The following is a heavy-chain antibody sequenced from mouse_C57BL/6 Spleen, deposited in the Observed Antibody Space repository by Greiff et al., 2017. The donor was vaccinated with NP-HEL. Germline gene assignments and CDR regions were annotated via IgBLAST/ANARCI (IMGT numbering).Heavy chain of an antibody. D-gene: IGHD4-1*01. Sequence: VQLQQPGAELVRPGTSVKLSCKASGYTFTSYWMHWVKQRPGQGLEWIGVIDPSDSYTNYNQKFKGKATLTVDTSSSTAYMQLSSLTSEDSAVYYCASRNWDEDDYWGQGTTLTVSS. CDR1: GYTFTSYW. J-gene: IGHJ2*01. CDR2: IDPSDSYT. V-gene: IGHV1-59*01. CDR3: ASRNWDEDDY.